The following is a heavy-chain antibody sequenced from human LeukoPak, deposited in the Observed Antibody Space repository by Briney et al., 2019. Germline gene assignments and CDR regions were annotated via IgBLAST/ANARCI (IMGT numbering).Heavy chain of an antibody. Sequence: PSQTLSLTCTVSGGSISSGSYYWSWIRQPAGKGLEWIGRIYTSGSTNYNPSLKSRVTISVDTSKNQFSLKLSSVTAADTAVYYCASGSSGMPYYYYYYGMDVWGQGTTVTVSS. CDR1: GGSISSGSYY. D-gene: IGHD6-25*01. CDR2: IYTSGST. CDR3: ASGSSGMPYYYYYYGMDV. V-gene: IGHV4-61*02. J-gene: IGHJ6*02.